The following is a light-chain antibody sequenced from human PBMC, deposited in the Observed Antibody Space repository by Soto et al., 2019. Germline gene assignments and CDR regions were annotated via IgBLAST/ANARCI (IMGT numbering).Light chain of an antibody. CDR3: QQRSNWPIT. CDR2: DAS. J-gene: IGKJ5*01. V-gene: IGKV3-11*01. Sequence: EIVLTQSPATLSLSPGERATLSCRASQSISRYLAWYQQKRGQAPRLPIYDASNRATGIPARFSGSGSGTDFTLTVSSLEPEDFAVYYCQQRSNWPITFGQGTRLEIK. CDR1: QSISRY.